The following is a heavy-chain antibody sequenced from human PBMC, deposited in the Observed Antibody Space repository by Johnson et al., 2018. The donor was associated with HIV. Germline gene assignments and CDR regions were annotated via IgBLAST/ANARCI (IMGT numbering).Heavy chain of an antibody. CDR1: GFTFSSYD. J-gene: IGHJ3*02. CDR3: ARDRSDMIPTQGPEDAFDI. V-gene: IGHV3-13*05. CDR2: IGTAGDP. D-gene: IGHD3-22*01. Sequence: VQLVESGGDVVQPGGSLRLSCAASGFTFSSYDMHWVRQATGTGLEWVSAIGTAGDPSYPGSVKGRFPIPRENAKNSLYLQMNSLRAEDTAVYYCARDRSDMIPTQGPEDAFDIWGQGTLVTVSS.